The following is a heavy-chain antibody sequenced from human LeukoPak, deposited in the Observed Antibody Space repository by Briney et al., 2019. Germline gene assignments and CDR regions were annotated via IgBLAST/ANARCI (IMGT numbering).Heavy chain of an antibody. CDR3: ARDSPFSAGSEGYYYYYYMDV. CDR1: GYTFTAYY. D-gene: IGHD6-19*01. V-gene: IGHV1-2*02. J-gene: IGHJ6*03. Sequence: ASVKVSCKASGYTFTAYYIHWVRQAPGQGLEWMGWINPNSGGTNYGQKFQGRVTMTRDTSISTAYMELSRLRSDDTAVYYCARDSPFSAGSEGYYYYYYMDVWGKGTTVTVSS. CDR2: INPNSGGT.